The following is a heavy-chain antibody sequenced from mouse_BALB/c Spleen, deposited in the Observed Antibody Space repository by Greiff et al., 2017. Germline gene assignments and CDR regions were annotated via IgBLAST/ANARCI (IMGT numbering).Heavy chain of an antibody. V-gene: IGHV5-6-4*01. CDR1: GFTFSSYT. CDR2: ISSGGSYT. Sequence: EVKLMESGGGLVKPGGSLKLSCAASGFTFSSYTMPWVRQTPEKRLEWVATISSGGSYTYYPDSVKGRFTISRDNAKNTLYLQMSSLKSEDTAMYYCTRATATFDYWGQGTTLTVSS. CDR3: TRATATFDY. D-gene: IGHD1-2*01. J-gene: IGHJ2*01.